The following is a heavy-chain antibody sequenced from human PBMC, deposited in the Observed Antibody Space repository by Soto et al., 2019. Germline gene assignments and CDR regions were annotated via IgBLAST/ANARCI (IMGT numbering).Heavy chain of an antibody. CDR3: ATPWGYFDWLSYFDY. Sequence: SLRLSCAASGFTFSSYAMSWVRQAPGKGLEWVSAISGSGGSTYYADSVKGRFTISRDNSKNTLYLQMNSLRAEDTAVYYCATPWGYFDWLSYFDYWGQGTLVNVSS. D-gene: IGHD3-9*01. CDR1: GFTFSSYA. V-gene: IGHV3-23*01. J-gene: IGHJ4*02. CDR2: ISGSGGST.